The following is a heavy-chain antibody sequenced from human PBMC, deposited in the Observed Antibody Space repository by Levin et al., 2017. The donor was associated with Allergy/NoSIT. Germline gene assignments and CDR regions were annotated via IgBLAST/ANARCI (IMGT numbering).Heavy chain of an antibody. CDR3: ARRDGGYYGWGGSEN. Sequence: GGSLRLSCVASGFTFSTYGMHWVRQAPGKGLEWVATISYDGSDEYYADSVKGRFTISRDNSKNTVYLQMNNLRPDDTAVFYCARRDGGYYGWGGSENWGQGTLVTVSS. J-gene: IGHJ4*02. CDR1: GFTFSTYG. D-gene: IGHD3-10*01. CDR2: ISYDGSDE. V-gene: IGHV3-30*03.